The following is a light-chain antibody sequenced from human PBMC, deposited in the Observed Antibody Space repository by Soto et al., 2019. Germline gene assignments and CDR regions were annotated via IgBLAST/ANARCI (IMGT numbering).Light chain of an antibody. Sequence: EIVLTQSPGIVSLFPGEGATLSCRASQSVSSSYLAWYQQKPGQAPRLLIYGASNRATGIPDRFSGSGSGTDFTLTISRLEPEDFAVYYCQHYGNSLWTFGRGTKVEIK. V-gene: IGKV3-20*01. CDR3: QHYGNSLWT. CDR1: QSVSSSY. CDR2: GAS. J-gene: IGKJ1*01.